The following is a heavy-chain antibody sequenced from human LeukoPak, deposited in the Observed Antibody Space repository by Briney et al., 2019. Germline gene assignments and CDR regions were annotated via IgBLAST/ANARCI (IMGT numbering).Heavy chain of an antibody. D-gene: IGHD1-26*01. Sequence: SETLSLTCTVSGGSISSGGYYWSWIRQHPGKGLEWIGYIYYSGSTYYNPSLKSRVTISVDTSKNQFSLKLSSVTTADTAVYYCAREELYYGMDVWGQGTTVTVSS. CDR1: GGSISSGGYY. V-gene: IGHV4-31*03. J-gene: IGHJ6*02. CDR3: AREELYYGMDV. CDR2: IYYSGST.